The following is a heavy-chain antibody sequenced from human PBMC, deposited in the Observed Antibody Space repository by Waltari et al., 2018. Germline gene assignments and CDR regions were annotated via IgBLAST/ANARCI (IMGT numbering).Heavy chain of an antibody. V-gene: IGHV3-23*01. CDR3: AKVPTVVTPRDY. J-gene: IGHJ4*02. CDR2: ISGSGGST. Sequence: EVQLLESGGGLVQPGGSLRLSCAASGFTFSSYAMSWVRQAPGKGLEWVSAISGSGGSTYYADSVKGRFTIARDNSKNTLYLQMNSLGAEDTAVYYCAKVPTVVTPRDYWGQGTLVTVSS. CDR1: GFTFSSYA. D-gene: IGHD4-17*01.